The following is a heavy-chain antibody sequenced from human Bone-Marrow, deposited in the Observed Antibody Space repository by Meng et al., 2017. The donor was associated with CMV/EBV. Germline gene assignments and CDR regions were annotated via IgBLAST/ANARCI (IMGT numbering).Heavy chain of an antibody. J-gene: IGHJ4*02. V-gene: IGHV3-15*01. CDR1: GFTFSNAW. Sequence: GESLRLSCAASGFTFSNAWMSWVRQAPGKGLEWVGRIKSKTDGGTTDYAAPVKGRFTISRDDSKNTLYLQMNSLKTEDTAVYYCTTDSGSSSWYVYFDYWGQGTLVTVSS. CDR3: TTDSGSSSWYVYFDY. D-gene: IGHD6-13*01. CDR2: IKSKTDGGTT.